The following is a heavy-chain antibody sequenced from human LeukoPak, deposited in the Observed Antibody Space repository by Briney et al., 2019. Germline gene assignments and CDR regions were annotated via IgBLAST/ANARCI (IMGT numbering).Heavy chain of an antibody. V-gene: IGHV3-11*01. CDR2: ISSSGSTI. CDR1: GFTFSDYY. D-gene: IGHD1-26*01. J-gene: IGHJ4*02. Sequence: GGSLRLPCAASGFTFSDYYMSWIRQAPGKGLEWVSYISSSGSTIYYADSVKGRFTISRDNAKNSLYLQMNSLRAEDTAVYYCARYYSGSFHSPILYWGQGTLVTVSS. CDR3: ARYYSGSFHSPILY.